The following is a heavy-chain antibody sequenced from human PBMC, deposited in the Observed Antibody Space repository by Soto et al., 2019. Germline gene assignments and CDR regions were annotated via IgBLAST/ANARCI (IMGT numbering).Heavy chain of an antibody. CDR2: IVVGSGNT. D-gene: IGHD1-1*01. Sequence: QMQLVQSGPEVKKPGTSVKVSCKASGFTFTSSAVQWVRQARGQRLEWIGWIVVGSGNTNYAQKFQERVTITRDMXTXTGXMELSSLRSEDTAVYYCAADSTGSGYYYYYYGMDVWGQGTTVTVSS. CDR3: AADSTGSGYYYYYYGMDV. J-gene: IGHJ6*02. V-gene: IGHV1-58*01. CDR1: GFTFTSSA.